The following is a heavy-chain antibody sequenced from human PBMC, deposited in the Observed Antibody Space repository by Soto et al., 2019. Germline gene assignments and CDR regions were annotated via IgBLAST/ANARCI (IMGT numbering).Heavy chain of an antibody. CDR3: ARDIAADY. J-gene: IGHJ4*02. CDR1: GGSISSYY. D-gene: IGHD6-13*01. V-gene: IGHV4-59*01. Sequence: ETLSLTCTVSGGSISSYYWSWIRQPPGKGLEWIGYIYYSGSTNYNPSLKSRVTISVDTSKNQFSLKLSSVTAADTAVYYCARDIAADYWGQGTLVTVSS. CDR2: IYYSGST.